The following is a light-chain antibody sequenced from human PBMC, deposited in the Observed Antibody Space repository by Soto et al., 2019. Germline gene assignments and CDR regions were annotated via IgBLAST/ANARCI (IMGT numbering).Light chain of an antibody. J-gene: IGKJ1*01. V-gene: IGKV1-5*03. Sequence: DTQMTQSPSTLSASVGDRVTITCRASQSISNWLAWYQQRPGRAPKLLIYKASNLQSGVPSRFSGSGSGTEFTLTINSLQPDDFAFYYCQQYNTFLPTFGQGTKVEFK. CDR3: QQYNTFLPT. CDR1: QSISNW. CDR2: KAS.